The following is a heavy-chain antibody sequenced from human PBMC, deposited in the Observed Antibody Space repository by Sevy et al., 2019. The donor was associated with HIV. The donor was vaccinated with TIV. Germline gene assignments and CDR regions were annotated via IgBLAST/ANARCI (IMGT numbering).Heavy chain of an antibody. Sequence: ASVKVSCKVSGKTLSQLSMHWVRQAPGKGLERLGTFDPEDGETRYAQKLQGRVTMTEDTSTDTAYLELRSLRSEDTALYYCATTKDYYESSGSPFDHWGQGTLVTVSS. J-gene: IGHJ4*02. V-gene: IGHV1-24*01. CDR3: ATTKDYYESSGSPFDH. CDR1: GKTLSQLS. D-gene: IGHD3-22*01. CDR2: FDPEDGET.